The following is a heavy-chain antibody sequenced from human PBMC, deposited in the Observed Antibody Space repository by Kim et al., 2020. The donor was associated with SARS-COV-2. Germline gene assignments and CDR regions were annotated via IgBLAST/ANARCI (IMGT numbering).Heavy chain of an antibody. J-gene: IGHJ4*01. CDR3: ARGLVDYGGNPTYYFDY. CDR2: INHSGST. D-gene: IGHD4-17*01. CDR1: GGSFSGYY. V-gene: IGHV4-34*01. Sequence: SETLSLTCAVYGGSFSGYYWSWIRQPPGKGLEWIGEINHSGSTNYNPSLKSRVTISVDTSKNQFSLKLSSVTAADTAVYYCARGLVDYGGNPTYYFDYWG.